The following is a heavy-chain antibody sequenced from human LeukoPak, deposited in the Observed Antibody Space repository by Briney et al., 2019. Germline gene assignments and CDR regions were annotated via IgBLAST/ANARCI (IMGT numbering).Heavy chain of an antibody. D-gene: IGHD6-13*01. CDR2: IYYSGTT. Sequence: PSETLSLTCTVSGGSISTYYWSWIRRPPGKGLEWIGYIYYSGTTNYNPSLKSRVTISVDTSKNQFSLKLSSVTAADTAVYYCARGVYIAAAQYGYWGQGTLVTVSS. J-gene: IGHJ4*02. V-gene: IGHV4-59*01. CDR1: GGSISTYY. CDR3: ARGVYIAAAQYGY.